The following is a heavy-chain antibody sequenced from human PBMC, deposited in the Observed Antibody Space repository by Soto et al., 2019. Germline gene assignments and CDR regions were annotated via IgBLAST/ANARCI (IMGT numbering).Heavy chain of an antibody. J-gene: IGHJ5*02. Sequence: GGSLRLSCAASGFTFSSYGMHWVRQAPGKGLGWVAVISYDGSNKYYADSVKGRFTISRDNSKNTLYLQMNSLRAEDTAVYYCAKDLKGYSQGVYWFDPWGQGTLVTVSS. CDR2: ISYDGSNK. CDR3: AKDLKGYSQGVYWFDP. CDR1: GFTFSSYG. D-gene: IGHD5-18*01. V-gene: IGHV3-30*18.